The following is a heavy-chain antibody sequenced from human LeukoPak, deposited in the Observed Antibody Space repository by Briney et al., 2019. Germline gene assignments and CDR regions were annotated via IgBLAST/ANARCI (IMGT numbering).Heavy chain of an antibody. J-gene: IGHJ4*02. CDR2: ISSGGTSI. Sequence: GGSLRLSCAASGFTFSDSYMSWIRQAPGKGLEWVAYISSGGTSIYYADSVKGRFTISRDNAKNSLFLQMSTLRAEDTAVYYCARDGGFDYWGQGTLVTVSS. D-gene: IGHD3-16*01. V-gene: IGHV3-11*01. CDR1: GFTFSDSY. CDR3: ARDGGFDY.